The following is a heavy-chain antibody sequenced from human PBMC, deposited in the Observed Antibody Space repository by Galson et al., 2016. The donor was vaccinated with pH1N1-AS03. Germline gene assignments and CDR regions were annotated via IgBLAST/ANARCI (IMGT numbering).Heavy chain of an antibody. D-gene: IGHD4/OR15-4a*01. V-gene: IGHV3-64*01. CDR1: GFTFSSYA. CDR3: ARGPVSYANYWFPPPDY. Sequence: SLRLSCAVGGFTFSSYAMFWLRQAPGKGLEYVSAISGNGFSTYYANSVKDRFTVSRDNSKNTLYLQMGSLRVEDMAVYYCARGPVSYANYWFPPPDYWGQGTLVTVSP. CDR2: ISGNGFST. J-gene: IGHJ4*02.